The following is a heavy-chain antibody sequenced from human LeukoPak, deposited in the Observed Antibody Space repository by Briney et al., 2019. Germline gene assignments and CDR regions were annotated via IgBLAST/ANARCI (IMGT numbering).Heavy chain of an antibody. CDR2: INGDGSSI. D-gene: IGHD5-12*01. J-gene: IGHJ4*02. V-gene: IGHV3-74*01. CDR3: TRGYSGYGNFDS. CDR1: GFTFSSCW. Sequence: GGSLRLSCAAAGFTFSSCWMHWVRQAPGKGLVWISRINGDGSSITDADSVKGRFTISRDNAENTLYLEMNSLRADDTAVYYCTRGYSGYGNFDSWGQGTLVTVSS.